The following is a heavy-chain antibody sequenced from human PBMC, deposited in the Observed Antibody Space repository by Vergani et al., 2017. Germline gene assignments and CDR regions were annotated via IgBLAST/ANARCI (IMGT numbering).Heavy chain of an antibody. J-gene: IGHJ6*02. V-gene: IGHV1-69*01. Sequence: QVQLVQSGAEVKKPGSSVKVSCKASGGTFSSYASSWVRKAHGKGLEWMGGISPIFGTANYAQKCQGRVTITADESTSTAYMELSSLRSEDTAVYYCARAQAVAGTQNYYYGMDVWGQGTTVTVSS. CDR1: GGTFSSYA. CDR3: ARAQAVAGTQNYYYGMDV. D-gene: IGHD6-19*01. CDR2: ISPIFGTA.